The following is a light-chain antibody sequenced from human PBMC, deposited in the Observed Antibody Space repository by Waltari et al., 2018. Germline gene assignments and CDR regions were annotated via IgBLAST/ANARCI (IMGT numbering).Light chain of an antibody. CDR2: EVS. Sequence: QSALTQPRSVSGSPGQSVTISCTGTSRDVGGYNYVSWYQQHPGNVPKRIIFEVSTLPSGVPNRVSGSKSGNTASLTISGLLAEDEADYYCCSYAGSYTLIFGGGTKMTVL. V-gene: IGLV2-11*01. CDR1: SRDVGGYNY. CDR3: CSYAGSYTLI. J-gene: IGLJ2*01.